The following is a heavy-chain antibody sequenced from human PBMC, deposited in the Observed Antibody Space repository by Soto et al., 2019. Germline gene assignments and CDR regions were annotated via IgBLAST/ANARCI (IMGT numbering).Heavy chain of an antibody. CDR2: IWYDGSNK. Sequence: QVQLVESGGGVVQPGRSLRLSCAASGFTFSSYGMHWVRQAPGKGLEWVAVIWYDGSNKYYADSVKGRFTISRDNSKNTLYLQMNSLRAEDTAVYYCARTIAAAGLYDGMDVWGQGTTVTVSS. CDR3: ARTIAAAGLYDGMDV. J-gene: IGHJ6*02. CDR1: GFTFSSYG. V-gene: IGHV3-33*01. D-gene: IGHD6-13*01.